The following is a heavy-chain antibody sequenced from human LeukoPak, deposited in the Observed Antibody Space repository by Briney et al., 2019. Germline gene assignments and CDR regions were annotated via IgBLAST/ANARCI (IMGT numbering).Heavy chain of an antibody. V-gene: IGHV4-38-2*02. CDR1: GYSISSGYY. D-gene: IGHD1-14*01. CDR2: IFHSGST. CDR3: ARDRRHRSSGVGDLAYYFDY. J-gene: IGHJ4*02. Sequence: SETLSLNCSVSGYSISSGYYWGWIRQPPGKGLEWIGNIFHSGSTYYNPSLKSRVTISVDTSKNQFSLKLTSVTAADTAVYYCARDRRHRSSGVGDLAYYFDYWGQGTLVTVPS.